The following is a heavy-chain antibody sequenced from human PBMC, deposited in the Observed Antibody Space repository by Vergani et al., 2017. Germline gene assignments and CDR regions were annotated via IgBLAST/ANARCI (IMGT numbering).Heavy chain of an antibody. CDR2: IYSGGST. J-gene: IGHJ4*02. CDR1: GFTVSSNY. Sequence: EVQLVETGGGLIQPGGSLRLSCAASGFTVSSNYMSWVRQAPGKGLEWVSVIYSGGSTYYADSVKGRFTISRDNSKNTLYLQMNSLRAEDTAVYYCARDGGGLSSGWNSFDYWGQGTLVTVSS. D-gene: IGHD6-19*01. V-gene: IGHV3-53*02. CDR3: ARDGGGLSSGWNSFDY.